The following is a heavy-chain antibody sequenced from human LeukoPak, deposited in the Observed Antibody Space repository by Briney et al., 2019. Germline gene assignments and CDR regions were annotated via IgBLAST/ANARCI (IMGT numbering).Heavy chain of an antibody. CDR3: ARGPERWLQLGFDY. D-gene: IGHD5-24*01. Sequence: SETLSLTCTASGGSISSYYWSWIRQPPGKGLEWIGYIYYSGSTNYNPSLKSRVTISVDTSKNQFSLKLSSVTAADAAVYYCARGPERWLQLGFDYWGQGTLVTVSS. CDR2: IYYSGST. CDR1: GGSISSYY. J-gene: IGHJ4*02. V-gene: IGHV4-59*01.